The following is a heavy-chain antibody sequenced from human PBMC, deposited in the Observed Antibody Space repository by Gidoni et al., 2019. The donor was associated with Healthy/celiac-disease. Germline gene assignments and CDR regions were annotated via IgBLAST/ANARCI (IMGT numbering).Heavy chain of an antibody. Sequence: EVQLVDSGGGLVKPGGSLSHSSADSGFTFRSYRMNWVRQAPGKGLEWVSSISSSSSYLYYADSVKGRFTTARDNAKNSLYLQMTSLRAEDAAVYYCARQQHYGTGVLYFDLWGRGTLVTVSS. CDR1: GFTFRSYR. CDR3: ARQQHYGTGVLYFDL. V-gene: IGHV3-21*01. J-gene: IGHJ2*01. D-gene: IGHD6-13*01. CDR2: ISSSSSYL.